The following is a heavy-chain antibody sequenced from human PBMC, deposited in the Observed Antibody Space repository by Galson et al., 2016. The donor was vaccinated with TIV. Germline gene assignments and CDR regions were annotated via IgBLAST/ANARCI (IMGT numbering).Heavy chain of an antibody. CDR2: VTGRSASR. CDR3: ARMFGLDSGYDA. J-gene: IGHJ5*02. V-gene: IGHV3-23*01. CDR1: GFTFYNHA. Sequence: SLRLSCAASGFTFYNHAMSWVRQAPGKGLEWVAVVTGRSASRNYADSVTGRFTISRDNSRNTVSLQMNSLRVEDTAVYYCARMFGLDSGYDAWGQGTLVTVSS. D-gene: IGHD5-12*01.